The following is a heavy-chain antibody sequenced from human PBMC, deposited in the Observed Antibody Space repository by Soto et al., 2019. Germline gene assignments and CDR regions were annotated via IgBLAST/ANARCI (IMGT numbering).Heavy chain of an antibody. D-gene: IGHD3-16*01. V-gene: IGHV1-46*01. CDR3: ARDLVGGNEGFYFGMDV. Sequence: QVQLVQSGAEVKKPGTSLKVSCKASAYTLSDHYMHWVRQAPGQGLEWVGIINPNVGSTNYAQKFMGRVTMTSDTSTRTVYMELRSLRSEDTAVYYCARDLVGGNEGFYFGMDVWGQGTTVTVSS. CDR2: INPNVGST. CDR1: AYTLSDHY. J-gene: IGHJ6*02.